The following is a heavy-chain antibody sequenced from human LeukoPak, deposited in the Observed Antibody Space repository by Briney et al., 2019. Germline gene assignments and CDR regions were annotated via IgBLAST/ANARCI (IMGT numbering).Heavy chain of an antibody. V-gene: IGHV3-49*04. D-gene: IGHD2-15*01. Sequence: AGGSLRLSCTASGFTFGDYVMSWVRQAPGKGLEWVGFIISKAYGGTTKNAASVKGRFTISRDDSRSIAYLQMNSLKTEDTAVYYCTTGTMRRSGVVDPWGQGTLVTVSS. CDR3: TTGTMRRSGVVDP. CDR2: IISKAYGGTT. CDR1: GFTFGDYV. J-gene: IGHJ5*02.